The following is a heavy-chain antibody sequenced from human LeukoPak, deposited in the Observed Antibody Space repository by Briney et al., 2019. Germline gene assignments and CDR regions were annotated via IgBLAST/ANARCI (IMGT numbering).Heavy chain of an antibody. J-gene: IGHJ4*02. CDR1: GFTFSSYW. Sequence: GGSLRLSCAASGFTFSSYWMHWVRQAPGKGLVWVSRINTDGSSTTYADSVKGRFTISRDNAKNTLYLQMNSLRADDTAVYYCAREYSSSSGRFFDYWGQGTLV. CDR3: AREYSSSSGRFFDY. V-gene: IGHV3-74*01. D-gene: IGHD6-6*01. CDR2: INTDGSST.